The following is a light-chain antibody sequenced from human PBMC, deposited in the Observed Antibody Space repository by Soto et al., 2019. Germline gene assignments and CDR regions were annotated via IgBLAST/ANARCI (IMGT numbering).Light chain of an antibody. Sequence: QSVLTQPPSVSGAPGQRVTISGTGSSSNIGAGYDVHWYQQLPGTAPKLLIYGNSNRPSGVPDRFSGSKSGTSASLAITGLQAEDEADYYCQSYDSSLSGPYYVFGTGTKLTVL. CDR3: QSYDSSLSGPYYV. CDR1: SSNIGAGYD. V-gene: IGLV1-40*01. J-gene: IGLJ1*01. CDR2: GNS.